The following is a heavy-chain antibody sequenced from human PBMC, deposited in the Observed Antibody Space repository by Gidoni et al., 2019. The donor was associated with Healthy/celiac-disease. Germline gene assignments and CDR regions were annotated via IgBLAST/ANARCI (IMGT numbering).Heavy chain of an antibody. J-gene: IGHJ3*02. CDR1: GFPFSSYV. CDR2: ISYDGSNK. Sequence: VRLVESGGGVVQPGRSLRLSRAAPGFPFSSYVMHWVRQAPGKGREWVVVISYDGSNKYYADSVKGRFTISRDNSKNTLYLQMNSLRAEDTAVYYCARGDWELHDAFDIWGQGTMVTVSS. D-gene: IGHD1-26*01. CDR3: ARGDWELHDAFDI. V-gene: IGHV3-30-3*01.